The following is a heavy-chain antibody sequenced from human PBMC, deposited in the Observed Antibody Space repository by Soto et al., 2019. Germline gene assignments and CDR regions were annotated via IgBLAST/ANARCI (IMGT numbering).Heavy chain of an antibody. D-gene: IGHD5-18*01. CDR2: ISSSSSYT. J-gene: IGHJ5*02. V-gene: IGHV3-11*06. CDR3: ARASYRGYSYDAVSWFDP. CDR1: GFTFSDYY. Sequence: GGSLRLSCAASGFTFSDYYMSWIRQAPGKGLEWVSYISSSSSYTNYADSVKGRFTISRDNAKNSLYLQMNSLRAEDTAVYYWARASYRGYSYDAVSWFDPWGQGTLVTVSS.